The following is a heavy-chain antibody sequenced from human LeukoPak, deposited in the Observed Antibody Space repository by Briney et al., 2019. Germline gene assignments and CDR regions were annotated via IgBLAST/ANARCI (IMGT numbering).Heavy chain of an antibody. D-gene: IGHD1-1*01. CDR3: FAPRHLNY. Sequence: GGSLRPSCETSGFIFRNAWMSWVRQAPGRGLEWIGRIRTSAEGERKDYAATLRGRFTISRDDSRNTLFLHMNGLRTEDTGLYYCFAPRHLNYWGQGALVTVSS. CDR1: GFIFRNAW. J-gene: IGHJ4*02. CDR2: IRTSAEGERK. V-gene: IGHV3-15*01.